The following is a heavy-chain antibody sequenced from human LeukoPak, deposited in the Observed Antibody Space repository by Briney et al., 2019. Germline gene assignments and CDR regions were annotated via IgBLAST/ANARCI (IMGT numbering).Heavy chain of an antibody. Sequence: PSETLSLTRTVSGCSISSYYWSWIRQPPGKGLEWIGYIYYSGSTNYNPSLKSRVTISVDTSKNQFSLKLSSVTAADTAVYYCARERDSSGFDAFDIWGQGTMVTVSS. J-gene: IGHJ3*02. CDR1: GCSISSYY. V-gene: IGHV4-59*01. CDR2: IYYSGST. D-gene: IGHD3-22*01. CDR3: ARERDSSGFDAFDI.